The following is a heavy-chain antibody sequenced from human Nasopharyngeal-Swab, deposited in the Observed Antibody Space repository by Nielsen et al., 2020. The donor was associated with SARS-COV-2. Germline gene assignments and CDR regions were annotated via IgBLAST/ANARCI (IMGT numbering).Heavy chain of an antibody. J-gene: IGHJ4*02. Sequence: GESLKISCAASGFTFTTYALHWVRQAPGKGLEWVAVISHDGGRKYYADSVKGRFTISRDNSKNTLYLQMNSLRAEDTAVYYCARRGSSDPFDSWGQGTLVTVSS. V-gene: IGHV3-30*04. CDR1: GFTFTTYA. CDR2: ISHDGGRK. D-gene: IGHD6-6*01. CDR3: ARRGSSDPFDS.